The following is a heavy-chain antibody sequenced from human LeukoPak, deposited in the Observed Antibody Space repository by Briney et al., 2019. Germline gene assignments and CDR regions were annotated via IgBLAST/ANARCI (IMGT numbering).Heavy chain of an antibody. V-gene: IGHV3-23*01. Sequence: GSLRLSCAASGFTFSSYAMSWVRQAPGKGLEWVSAISGSGANTYSADSVKGRFTISRDNSNNTLFLQMDSLRADDTAVYYCAKDPFRARISTPDYWGQGTLVTVSS. J-gene: IGHJ4*02. CDR1: GFTFSSYA. CDR3: AKDPFRARISTPDY. CDR2: ISGSGANT. D-gene: IGHD6-6*01.